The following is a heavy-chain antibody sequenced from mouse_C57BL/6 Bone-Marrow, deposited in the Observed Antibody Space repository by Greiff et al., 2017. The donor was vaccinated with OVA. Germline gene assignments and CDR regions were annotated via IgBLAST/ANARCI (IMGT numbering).Heavy chain of an antibody. D-gene: IGHD1-1*01. J-gene: IGHJ2*01. V-gene: IGHV14-4*01. CDR1: GFNIKDDY. CDR2: IDPENGDT. Sequence: EVQLQQSGAELVRPGASVKLSCTASGFNIKDDYMHWVKQRPEQGLEWIGWIDPENGDTEYASKFQGKATITADTSSNTAYLQLSSLTSEDTAVYYCTGITTVVATKYCDYWGQGTTLTVSS. CDR3: TGITTVVATKYCDY.